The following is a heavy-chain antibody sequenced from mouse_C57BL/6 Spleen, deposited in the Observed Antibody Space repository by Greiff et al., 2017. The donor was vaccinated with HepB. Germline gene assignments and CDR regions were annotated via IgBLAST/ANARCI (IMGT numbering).Heavy chain of an antibody. CDR1: GYAFSSYW. J-gene: IGHJ2*01. CDR2: IYPGDGDT. Sequence: VKLVESGAELVKPGASVKISCKASGYAFSSYWMNWVKQRPGKGLEWIGLIYPGDGDTNYNGKFKGKATLTADKSSSTAYMKLSSLTTEDSAVYFCARSGDDYDAFDYWGQGTTLTVSS. CDR3: ARSGDDYDAFDY. D-gene: IGHD2-4*01. V-gene: IGHV1-80*01.